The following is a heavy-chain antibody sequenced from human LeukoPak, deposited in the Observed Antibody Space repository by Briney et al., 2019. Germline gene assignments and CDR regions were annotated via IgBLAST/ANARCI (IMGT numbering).Heavy chain of an antibody. CDR2: INHSGST. Sequence: SETLSLTCAVYGGSFSGYYWSWIRQPPGKGLEWIGEINHSGSTNYNPSLKSRVTISVDTSKNQFSLKLSSVTAADTAVYYCVGGIYFDYWGQGTLVTVSS. CDR1: GGSFSGYY. J-gene: IGHJ4*02. CDR3: VGGIYFDY. V-gene: IGHV4-34*01.